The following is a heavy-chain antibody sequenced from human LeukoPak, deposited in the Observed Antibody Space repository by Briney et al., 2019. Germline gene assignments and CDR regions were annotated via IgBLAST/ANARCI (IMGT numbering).Heavy chain of an antibody. D-gene: IGHD6-19*01. V-gene: IGHV3-23*01. CDR3: AKERTSSGYFDY. Sequence: GGSLRLSCAASGFTFSTYAMSWVRQAPGKGLEWVSAISASGGSTYYADSMKGRFTISRDNSKNTLYLQMNSLRAEDTAVYYRAKERTSSGYFDYWGQGTLVTVSS. CDR1: GFTFSTYA. J-gene: IGHJ4*02. CDR2: ISASGGST.